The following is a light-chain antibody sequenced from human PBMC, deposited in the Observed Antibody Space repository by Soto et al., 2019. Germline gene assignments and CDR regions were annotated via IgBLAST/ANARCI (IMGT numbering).Light chain of an antibody. CDR3: SSYTSSSTTYV. CDR2: EVS. CDR1: SSDVGGYNY. Sequence: QSALTQPASVSWSPGQSITISCTGTSSDVGGYNYVSWYQQHPGKAPKLMIYEVSNRPSGVSNRFSGSKSGNTASLTISGLQAEDEADYYCSSYTSSSTTYVFRTGTKVTVL. J-gene: IGLJ1*01. V-gene: IGLV2-14*01.